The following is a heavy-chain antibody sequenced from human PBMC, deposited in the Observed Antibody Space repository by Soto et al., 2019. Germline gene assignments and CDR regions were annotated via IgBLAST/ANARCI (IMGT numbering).Heavy chain of an antibody. CDR3: TTDSYITSIIVRFDY. CDR2: VKSKNDGGTT. CDR1: GFTFSNAW. Sequence: GGSLRLSCAASGFTFSNAWINWVRQAPGKGLEWVGRVKSKNDGGTTYFAAPVKGRFAISRDVSKNMVYLEMNSLQTEDTAIYYCTTDSYITSIIVRFDYWGHGTLVTVSS. V-gene: IGHV3-15*07. J-gene: IGHJ4*01. D-gene: IGHD3-22*01.